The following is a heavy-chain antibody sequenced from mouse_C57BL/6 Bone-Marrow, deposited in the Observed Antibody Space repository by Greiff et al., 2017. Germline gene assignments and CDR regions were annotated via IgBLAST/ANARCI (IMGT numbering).Heavy chain of an antibody. V-gene: IGHV1-55*01. CDR3: ARDLSTTVVHWDFDV. D-gene: IGHD1-1*01. CDR2: IYPGSGST. CDR1: GYTFTSYW. Sequence: VQLQQSGAELVKPGASVKMSCKASGYTFTSYWITWVKQRPGQGLEWIGDIYPGSGSTNYNEKFKSKATLTVDTSSSTAYRQLSSLTSEDSAVYYCARDLSTTVVHWDFDVWGTGTTVTVSS. J-gene: IGHJ1*03.